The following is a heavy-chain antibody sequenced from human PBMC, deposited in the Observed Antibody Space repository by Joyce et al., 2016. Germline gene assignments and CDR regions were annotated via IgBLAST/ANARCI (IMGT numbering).Heavy chain of an antibody. D-gene: IGHD2-15*01. CDR1: TSYG. CDR3: AREAYDCSGGSCYSSWFDP. CDR2: ISAYNGNT. V-gene: IGHV1-18*01. J-gene: IGHJ5*02. Sequence: TSYGISWVRQAPGQGLEWMGWISAYNGNTNYAQKLQGSVTMTTDTSTSTAYMELRSLRSDDTAVYYCAREAYDCSGGSCYSSWFDPWGQGTLVTVSS.